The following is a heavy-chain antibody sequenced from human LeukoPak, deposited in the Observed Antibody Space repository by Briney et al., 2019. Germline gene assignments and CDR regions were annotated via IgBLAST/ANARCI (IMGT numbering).Heavy chain of an antibody. D-gene: IGHD3-16*02. V-gene: IGHV6-1*01. J-gene: IGHJ4*02. CDR1: GDSVSSNSAA. CDR2: TYSRSKWYN. CDR3: ARGGPWVVSFDY. Sequence: SQTLSLTCAISGDSVSSNSAAWNWIRQSPSRGLEWLGRTYSRSKWYNDYEVSVKSRITINPDTSKNQFSLQLNSVTPEETAVNYCARGGPWVVSFDYWGQGPLVTVSS.